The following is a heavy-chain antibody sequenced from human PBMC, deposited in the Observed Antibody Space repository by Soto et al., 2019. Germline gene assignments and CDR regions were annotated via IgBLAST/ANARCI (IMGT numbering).Heavy chain of an antibody. CDR1: GASMSSGGYY. CDR3: ARDRHNNFFDP. J-gene: IGHJ5*02. V-gene: IGHV4-31*03. CDR2: IYYGGST. D-gene: IGHD6-6*01. Sequence: QVQLQESGPGLVKPSQTLSLPCTVSGASMSSGGYYWTWIRQSPGKGLEWIGYIYYGGSTYYNPSLESRVAISLDTSRSQFSLTLHSVTAADTAIYYCARDRHNNFFDPWGQGTLVTVSS.